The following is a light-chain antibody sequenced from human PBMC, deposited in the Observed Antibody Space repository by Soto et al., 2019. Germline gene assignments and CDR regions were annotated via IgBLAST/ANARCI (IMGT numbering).Light chain of an antibody. Sequence: DIQMTQSPSALSASVGDRVTITCQASQDISDYLNWYQRKPGKAPKLLIYDASNLETGVPSRFSGSGSGTEFTLTIDSLQPEDIATFYCQQYDNLPLTFGGGTKVDIK. V-gene: IGKV1-33*01. CDR3: QQYDNLPLT. CDR2: DAS. CDR1: QDISDY. J-gene: IGKJ4*01.